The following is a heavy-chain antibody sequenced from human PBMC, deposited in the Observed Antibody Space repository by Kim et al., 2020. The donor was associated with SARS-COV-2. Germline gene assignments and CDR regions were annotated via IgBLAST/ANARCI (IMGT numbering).Heavy chain of an antibody. D-gene: IGHD3-10*01. Sequence: GGSLRLSCAASGFTFNSYALSWVRQAPGKGLEWVSTISASGGSTYYADSVKGRFTISRDNSQNTLYLQMNTVRAEDMALYYCAQREIDTPGQKFDYWGQG. CDR2: ISASGGST. J-gene: IGHJ4*02. CDR1: GFTFNSYA. CDR3: AQREIDTPGQKFDY. V-gene: IGHV3-23*01.